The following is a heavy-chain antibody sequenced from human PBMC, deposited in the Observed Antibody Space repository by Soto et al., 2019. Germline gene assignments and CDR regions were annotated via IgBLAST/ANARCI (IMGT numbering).Heavy chain of an antibody. J-gene: IGHJ6*02. D-gene: IGHD5-12*01. CDR2: IYYSGST. CDR1: GGSISSGGYY. V-gene: IGHV4-31*03. CDR3: ARYYSGYDFGYYYGMDV. Sequence: SETLSLTCTVSGGSISSGGYYWSWIRQHPGKGLEWIGYIYYSGSTYYNPSLKSRVTISVDTSKNQFSLKLSSVTAADTAVYYCARYYSGYDFGYYYGMDVWGQGTTVTVSS.